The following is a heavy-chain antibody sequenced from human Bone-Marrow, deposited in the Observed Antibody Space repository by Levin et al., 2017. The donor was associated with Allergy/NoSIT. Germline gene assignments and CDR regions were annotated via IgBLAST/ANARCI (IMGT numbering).Heavy chain of an antibody. D-gene: IGHD2-21*01. V-gene: IGHV3-74*01. CDR3: ARDIQFRQDY. Sequence: GESLKISCEASGFTFSSYWMHWIRQGPGKGLVWVSLISTDGSSTRYADSVKGRFTMSRDNAKNTMYLQMNSLRAEDTAVYYCARDIQFRQDYWGQGTLVTVST. CDR1: GFTFSSYW. J-gene: IGHJ4*02. CDR2: ISTDGSST.